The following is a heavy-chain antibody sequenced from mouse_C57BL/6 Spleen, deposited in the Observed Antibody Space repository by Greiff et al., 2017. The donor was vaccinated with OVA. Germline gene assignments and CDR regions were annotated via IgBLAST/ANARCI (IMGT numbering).Heavy chain of an antibody. Sequence: VQLQQSGAELVKPGASVKMSCKASGYTFTSYWITWVKQRPGQGLEWIGDIYPGSGSTNYNEKFKSKATLTVDTSSSTAYMQLSSLTSEDSAVYYCARELVAPYYFDYWGQGTTLTVSS. V-gene: IGHV1-55*01. J-gene: IGHJ2*01. CDR1: GYTFTSYW. CDR3: ARELVAPYYFDY. D-gene: IGHD1-1*01. CDR2: IYPGSGST.